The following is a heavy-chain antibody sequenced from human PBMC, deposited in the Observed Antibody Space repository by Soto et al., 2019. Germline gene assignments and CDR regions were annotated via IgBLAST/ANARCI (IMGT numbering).Heavy chain of an antibody. CDR3: ATSGQYYYGSGSLDY. CDR2: FDPEDGET. CDR1: GYTLTELS. D-gene: IGHD3-10*01. Sequence: QVQLVQSGAEVKKPGASVKVSCKVSGYTLTELSIHWVRQPLGKGLEGMGGFDPEDGETIYAQKFQGRVTMTEDTSTDTAYMELSSLRSEDTAVYYCATSGQYYYGSGSLDYWGQGTLVTVSS. J-gene: IGHJ4*02. V-gene: IGHV1-24*01.